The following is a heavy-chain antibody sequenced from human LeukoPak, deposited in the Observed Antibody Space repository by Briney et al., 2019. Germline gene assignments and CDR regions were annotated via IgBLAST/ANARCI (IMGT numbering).Heavy chain of an antibody. CDR3: ARMSGYSGYDFFDY. CDR1: GGSISSYY. V-gene: IGHV4-59*01. Sequence: SETLSLTCTVSGGSISSYYWSWIRQPPGKGLEWIGYISYSGSTNYKPSLKSRVTISVDTSKNQFSLKLSSVTAADTAVYYCARMSGYSGYDFFDYWGQGTLVTVSS. J-gene: IGHJ4*02. CDR2: ISYSGST. D-gene: IGHD5-12*01.